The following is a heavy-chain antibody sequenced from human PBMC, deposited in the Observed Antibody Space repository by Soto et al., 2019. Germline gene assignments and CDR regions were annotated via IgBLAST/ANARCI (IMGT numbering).Heavy chain of an antibody. D-gene: IGHD4-17*01. Sequence: EVQLLESGGDLIQPGGSLRLSCAASGFTFSSYAMNWVRQAPGKGLEWVAGISDSGGSTYYAQSVKGRFTIARDNSKNTLYLQMSSLRAEDTAVYYCAKDEVPTVISFYSDFWGQGTLVTVSS. J-gene: IGHJ4*02. CDR3: AKDEVPTVISFYSDF. CDR1: GFTFSSYA. V-gene: IGHV3-23*01. CDR2: ISDSGGST.